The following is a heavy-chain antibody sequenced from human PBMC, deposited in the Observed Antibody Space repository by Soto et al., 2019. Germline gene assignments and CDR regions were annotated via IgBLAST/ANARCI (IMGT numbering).Heavy chain of an antibody. J-gene: IGHJ6*02. CDR1: GGSISSYY. V-gene: IGHV4-59*01. CDR3: ARIYSSSPGGYYYYGMDV. D-gene: IGHD6-6*01. CDR2: IYYSGST. Sequence: KPSETLSLTCTVSGGSISSYYWSWIRQPPGKGLEWIGYIYYSGSTNYNPSLKSRVTISVDTSKNQFSLKLSSVTAADTAVYYCARIYSSSPGGYYYYGMDVWGQGTTVTVSS.